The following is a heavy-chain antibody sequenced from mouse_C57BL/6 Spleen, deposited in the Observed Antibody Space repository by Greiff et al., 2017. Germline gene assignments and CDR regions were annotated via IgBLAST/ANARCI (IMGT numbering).Heavy chain of an antibody. CDR2: ISSGGSYT. CDR3: ARHAELDYFDY. D-gene: IGHD4-1*01. CDR1: GFTFSSYG. V-gene: IGHV5-6*01. J-gene: IGHJ2*01. Sequence: EVKLVESGGDLVKPGGSLKLSCAASGFTFSSYGMSWVRQTPDKRLEWVATISSGGSYTYYPDSVKGRFTISRDNAKNTLYLQMSSLKSEDTAMYYCARHAELDYFDYWGQGTTLTVSS.